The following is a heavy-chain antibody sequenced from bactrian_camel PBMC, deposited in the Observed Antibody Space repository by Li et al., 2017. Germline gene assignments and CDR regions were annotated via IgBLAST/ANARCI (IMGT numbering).Heavy chain of an antibody. V-gene: IGHV3-2*01. D-gene: IGHD3*01. CDR2: IFTSGISA. CDR3: AADNPCPYCTGYGRYCYGY. Sequence: VQLVESGGGLVQPGGSLRLSCVVAGSTFSKYDMSWVRQAPGKGLEWVSSIFTSGISAYYADSVKGRFTISQDAAKNTLYLQMNSLKPEDTAMYYCAADNPCPYCTGYGRYCYGYWGRGTQVTVS. J-gene: IGHJ4*01. CDR1: GSTFSKYD.